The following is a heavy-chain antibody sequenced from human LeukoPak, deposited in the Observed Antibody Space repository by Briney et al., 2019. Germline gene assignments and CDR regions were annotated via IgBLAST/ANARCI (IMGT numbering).Heavy chain of an antibody. CDR3: AREIAAAGTFDY. D-gene: IGHD6-13*01. J-gene: IGHJ4*02. CDR1: GGSISSGGYY. Sequence: SETLSLTCTVSGGSISSGGYYWSWIRQHPGKGLEWIGYIYYSGSTYYNPSLKSRVTISVDTSKNQFSLKLSSVTAADTAVYYCAREIAAAGTFDYWGQGTLVTVSS. CDR2: IYYSGST. V-gene: IGHV4-31*03.